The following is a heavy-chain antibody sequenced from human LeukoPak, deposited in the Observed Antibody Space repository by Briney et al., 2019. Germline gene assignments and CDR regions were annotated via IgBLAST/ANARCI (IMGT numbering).Heavy chain of an antibody. CDR3: ATDIVAPSGDY. CDR2: ISSSGSAI. Sequence: GGSLRLSCAASGFSFTDYYMSWIRQAPGKGLEWVSYISSSGSAIYYADSVRGRFTISRDNARNSMFLQMDGLRAEDTAMYYCATDIVAPSGDYWGQGTLVTVSS. V-gene: IGHV3-11*01. CDR1: GFSFTDYY. J-gene: IGHJ4*02. D-gene: IGHD5-12*01.